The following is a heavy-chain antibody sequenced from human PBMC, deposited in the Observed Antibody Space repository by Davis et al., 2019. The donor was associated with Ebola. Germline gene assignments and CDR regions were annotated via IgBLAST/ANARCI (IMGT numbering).Heavy chain of an antibody. CDR2: INHSGST. V-gene: IGHV4-34*01. CDR1: GGSISNSY. D-gene: IGHD4-17*01. Sequence: SETLSLTCTVSGGSISNSYWTWLRQPPGKGLEWIGEINHSGSTNYNPSLKSRVTISVDTSKNQFSLKLTSVTAADTAVYYCARVGTDYAFGDYWGQGTLVIVSS. J-gene: IGHJ4*02. CDR3: ARVGTDYAFGDY.